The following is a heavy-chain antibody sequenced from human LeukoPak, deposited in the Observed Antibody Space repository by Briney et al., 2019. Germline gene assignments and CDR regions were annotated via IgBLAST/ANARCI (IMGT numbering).Heavy chain of an antibody. Sequence: GGSLRLSCAASGFTFDDYAMSWVRQAPGKGLEWVSGINWNGGGTVYADSVKGRFTISRDNAKNSLYLQMNSLRAEDTAVYYCARSSVSDTAMVTAHWGQGTLVTVSS. V-gene: IGHV3-20*04. D-gene: IGHD5-18*01. CDR2: INWNGGGT. J-gene: IGHJ4*02. CDR1: GFTFDDYA. CDR3: ARSSVSDTAMVTAH.